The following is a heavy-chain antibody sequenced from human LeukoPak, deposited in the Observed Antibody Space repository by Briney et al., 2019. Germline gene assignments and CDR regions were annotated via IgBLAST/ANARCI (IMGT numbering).Heavy chain of an antibody. CDR1: GGSISSYY. V-gene: IGHV4-59*08. Sequence: SETLSLTCTSSGGSISSYYWNWIRQPPGVGLEGIGYIYYTGSTNYNPSLKSRVTISVDTSKKQFSLKLNSVTAADTALYYCARHYYDSSGYSPYYFDYWGQGTLVTVSS. CDR3: ARHYYDSSGYSPYYFDY. D-gene: IGHD3-22*01. CDR2: IYYTGST. J-gene: IGHJ4*02.